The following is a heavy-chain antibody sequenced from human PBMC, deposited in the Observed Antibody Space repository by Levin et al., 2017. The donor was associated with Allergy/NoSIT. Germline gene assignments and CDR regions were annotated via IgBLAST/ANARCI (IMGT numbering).Heavy chain of an antibody. CDR1: GFTFGDYA. CDR2: IRSKAYGGTT. CDR3: TRDLMSPYDYYMDV. Sequence: SCTASGFTFGDYAMSWFRQAPGKGLEWVGFIRSKAYGGTTEYAASVKGRFTISRDDSKSIAYLQMNSLKTEDTAVYYCTRDLMSPYDYYMDVWGKGTTVTVSS. V-gene: IGHV3-49*03. J-gene: IGHJ6*03.